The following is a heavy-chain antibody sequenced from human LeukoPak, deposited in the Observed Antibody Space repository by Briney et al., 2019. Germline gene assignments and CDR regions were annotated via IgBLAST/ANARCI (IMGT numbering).Heavy chain of an antibody. CDR1: GFTFDDYG. V-gene: IGHV3-20*04. D-gene: IGHD6-13*01. CDR2: INWNGGST. CDR3: ARGTLTAAATDFDY. J-gene: IGHJ4*02. Sequence: PGGTLRLFCAACGFTFDDYGMRWVRQASGKGLEWVSGINWNGGSTGYAESVKGRFPISRDNAKNCLYLQMNSLRAEDTALYYCARGTLTAAATDFDYWGQGTLVTVSS.